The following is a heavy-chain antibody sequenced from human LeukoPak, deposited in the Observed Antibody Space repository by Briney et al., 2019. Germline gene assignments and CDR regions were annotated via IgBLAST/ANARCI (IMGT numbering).Heavy chain of an antibody. Sequence: SETLSLTCTVSGGSISSNNYYWGWIRQPPGKGLEWIGSISYSGSTYYNPSLKSRVTISVDTSKNQFSLKLSSVTAADTAVYYCASRVIAIRVARYYGIDVWGKGTTVTVSS. V-gene: IGHV4-39*01. D-gene: IGHD2-21*01. J-gene: IGHJ6*04. CDR1: GGSISSNNYY. CDR3: ASRVIAIRVARYYGIDV. CDR2: ISYSGST.